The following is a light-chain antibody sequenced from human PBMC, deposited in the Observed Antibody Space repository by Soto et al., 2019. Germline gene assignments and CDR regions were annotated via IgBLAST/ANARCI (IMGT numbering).Light chain of an antibody. V-gene: IGKV3-11*01. J-gene: IGKJ3*01. Sequence: EIVLTQSPATLSLSRGERATLSCRASQSVSNYLAWYQQRPGQAPRLLIYGTSTRATGIPDRFSGSGSGTDFTLSISRLEPEDFAVYFCQLSGTFGPGTKV. CDR3: QLSGT. CDR2: GTS. CDR1: QSVSNY.